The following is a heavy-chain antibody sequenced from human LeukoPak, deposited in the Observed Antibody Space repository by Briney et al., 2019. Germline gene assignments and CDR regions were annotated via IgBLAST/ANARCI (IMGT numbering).Heavy chain of an antibody. CDR2: IKQDGSEI. J-gene: IGHJ4*02. V-gene: IGHV3-7*03. CDR3: AKDSDPYDSSGYYEY. Sequence: PGGSLRLSCAASGFTFGSSAMSWVRQAPGKGLEWVANIKQDGSEIYYVDSVKGRFTISRDTAKDSLYPQMNSLRAEDTAVYYCAKDSDPYDSSGYYEYWGQGTLVTVSS. CDR1: GFTFGSSA. D-gene: IGHD3-22*01.